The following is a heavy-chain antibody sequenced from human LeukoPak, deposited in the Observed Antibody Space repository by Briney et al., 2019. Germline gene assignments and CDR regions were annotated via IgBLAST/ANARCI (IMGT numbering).Heavy chain of an antibody. V-gene: IGHV3-30*02. D-gene: IGHD1-26*01. CDR3: ARDLNSGSPN. Sequence: PGGSLRLSCAASGFTFSNYGMHWARQAPGKGLEWLAFIKYDGTNKYYADSVKGRFTISRDNSKKILYLQMNSLRAEDTAVYYCARDLNSGSPNWGQGTLVTVSS. CDR1: GFTFSNYG. CDR2: IKYDGTNK. J-gene: IGHJ4*02.